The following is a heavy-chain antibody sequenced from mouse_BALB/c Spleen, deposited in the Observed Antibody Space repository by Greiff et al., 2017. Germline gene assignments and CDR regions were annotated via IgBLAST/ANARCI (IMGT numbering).Heavy chain of an antibody. V-gene: IGHV5-12-1*01. CDR2: ISSGGGST. CDR1: GFAFSSYD. Sequence: DVKLVESGGGLVKPGGSLKLSCAASGFAFSSYDMSWVRQTPEKRLEWVAYISSGGGSTYYPDTVKGRFTISRDNAKNTLYLQMSSLKSEDTAMYYCARQRDYRYAFAYWGQGTLVTVSA. CDR3: ARQRDYRYAFAY. D-gene: IGHD2-14*01. J-gene: IGHJ3*01.